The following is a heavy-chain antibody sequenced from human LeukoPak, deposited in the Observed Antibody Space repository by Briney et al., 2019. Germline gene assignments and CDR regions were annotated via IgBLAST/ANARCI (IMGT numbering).Heavy chain of an antibody. CDR2: INPNSGGT. Sequence: ASVKVSCKASGYTFTGYYMHWVRQAPGQGLEWMGWINPNSGGTNYAQKFQGRVTMTRDTSISTAYMELSRLRSDDTAVYYCARAGIWDYSDSSGYHNAAFDIWGQGTMVTVSS. V-gene: IGHV1-2*02. CDR3: ARAGIWDYSDSSGYHNAAFDI. D-gene: IGHD3-22*01. J-gene: IGHJ3*02. CDR1: GYTFTGYY.